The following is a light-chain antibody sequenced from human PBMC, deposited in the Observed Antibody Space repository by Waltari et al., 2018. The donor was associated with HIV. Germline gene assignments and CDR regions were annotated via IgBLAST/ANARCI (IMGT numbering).Light chain of an antibody. J-gene: IGLJ3*02. V-gene: IGLV2-23*01. CDR2: EGD. CDR1: SSDVGSYNF. Sequence: PGQSITISCTGTSSDVGSYNFVSWYQQHPGNAPKLIIYEGDKRPSGVSYRFSGSKSGSTASLTISGLQSEDEANYYCAAWDDSLNGPLFGGGTKLTVL. CDR3: AAWDDSLNGPL.